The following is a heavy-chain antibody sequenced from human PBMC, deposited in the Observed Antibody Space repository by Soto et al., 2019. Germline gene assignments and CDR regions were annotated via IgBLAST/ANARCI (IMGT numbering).Heavy chain of an antibody. CDR1: GYTFTSYD. D-gene: IGHD6-19*01. CDR3: ATRYSSGWYAANWFDP. CDR2: MNPNSGNT. Sequence: QVQLVQSGAEVKKPGASVKVSCKASGYTFTSYDINWVRQATGQGLEWMGWMNPNSGNTGSAQKCQGRVTMTRNTSISTAYMELSSLRSEDTAVYYCATRYSSGWYAANWFDPWGQGTLVTVSS. J-gene: IGHJ5*02. V-gene: IGHV1-8*01.